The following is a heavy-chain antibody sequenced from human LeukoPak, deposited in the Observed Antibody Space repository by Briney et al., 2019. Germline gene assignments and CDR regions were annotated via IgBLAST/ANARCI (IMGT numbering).Heavy chain of an antibody. D-gene: IGHD3-10*01. CDR2: IYHSGST. V-gene: IGHV4-30-2*01. CDR3: ASGSSLRAFDI. CDR1: GGSISSGCYS. J-gene: IGHJ3*02. Sequence: PSETLSLTCAVSGGSISSGCYSWSWIRQPPGKGLEWIGYIYHSGSTYYNPSLKSRVTISVDRSKHQFSLKLSSVTAADAAVYYCASGSSLRAFDIWGQGTMVTVSS.